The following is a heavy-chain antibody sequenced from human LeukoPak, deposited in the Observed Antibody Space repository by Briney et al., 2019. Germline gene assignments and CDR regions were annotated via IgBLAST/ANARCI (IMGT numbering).Heavy chain of an antibody. CDR1: GGSISSYY. J-gene: IGHJ4*02. V-gene: IGHV4-4*09. D-gene: IGHD4-17*01. CDR2: IYTSGST. Sequence: SETLSPTCTVSGGSISSYYWSWIRQPPGKGLEWIGYIYTSGSTNYNPSLKSRVTISVDTSKNQFSLKLSSVTAADTAVYYCARLSDPHYGATDYWGQGTLVTVSS. CDR3: ARLSDPHYGATDY.